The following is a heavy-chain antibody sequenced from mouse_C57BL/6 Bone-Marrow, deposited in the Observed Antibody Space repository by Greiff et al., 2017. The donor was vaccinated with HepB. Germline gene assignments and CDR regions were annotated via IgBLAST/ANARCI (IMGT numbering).Heavy chain of an antibody. CDR2: IYPGDGDT. CDR3: ARSGDSNYPAWFAY. CDR1: GYAFSSYW. D-gene: IGHD2-5*01. V-gene: IGHV1-80*01. J-gene: IGHJ3*01. Sequence: VQLQQSGAELVKPGASVKISCKASGYAFSSYWMNWVKQRPGKGLEWIGQIYPGDGDTNYNGMFKGKATLTADKSSSTAYMQLSSLTSEDSAVYFWARSGDSNYPAWFAYWGQGTLVTVSA.